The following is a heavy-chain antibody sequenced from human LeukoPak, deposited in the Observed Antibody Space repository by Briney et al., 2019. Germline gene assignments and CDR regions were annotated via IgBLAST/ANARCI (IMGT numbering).Heavy chain of an antibody. Sequence: PSETLSLTCNVSVATLSSASSYWSWIRQPPGKALEWIGNIYYSGSTNYNPSLKSRVTISVDTSKSQFSLKLTSVTAADPAVYYCVRDRSGSSIDYWGQGALVTVSS. V-gene: IGHV4-61*01. J-gene: IGHJ4*02. CDR3: VRDRSGSSIDY. CDR2: IYYSGST. D-gene: IGHD1-26*01. CDR1: VATLSSASSY.